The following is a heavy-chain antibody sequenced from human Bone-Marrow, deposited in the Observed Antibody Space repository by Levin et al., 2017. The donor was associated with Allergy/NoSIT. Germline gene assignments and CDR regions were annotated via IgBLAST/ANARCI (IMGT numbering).Heavy chain of an antibody. CDR3: VKGGGTFRDPFDS. J-gene: IGHJ4*02. CDR2: ISWNTGSV. V-gene: IGHV3-9*01. CDR1: GFTFDDYA. Sequence: SLKISCAASGFTFDDYAMHWVRQAPGKGLEWVSGISWNTGSVGYADSVKGRFIISRDNIKNSLSLQMNSLRTDDTAFYYCVKGGGTFRDPFDSWGQGTLVTVSS. D-gene: IGHD1-26*01.